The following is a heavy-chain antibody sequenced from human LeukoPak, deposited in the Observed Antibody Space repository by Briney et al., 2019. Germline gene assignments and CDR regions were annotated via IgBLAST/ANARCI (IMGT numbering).Heavy chain of an antibody. D-gene: IGHD6-13*01. V-gene: IGHV3-23*01. CDR1: GFTFSSYA. J-gene: IGHJ3*02. CDR3: AKDRPYKSSWKADAFDI. CDR2: ISGSGGST. Sequence: GGSLRLSCAASGFTFSSYAMSWVRQAPGKGLEWVSAISGSGGSTYYAGSVKGRFTISRDNSKNTLYLQMNSLRAEDTAVYYCAKDRPYKSSWKADAFDIWGQGTMVTVSS.